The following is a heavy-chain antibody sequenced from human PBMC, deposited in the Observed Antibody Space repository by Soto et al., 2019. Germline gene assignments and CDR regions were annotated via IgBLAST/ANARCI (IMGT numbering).Heavy chain of an antibody. CDR3: TPVFEY. CDR2: IDGVGTGT. V-gene: IGHV3-74*01. CDR1: GFTFTNYW. J-gene: IGHJ4*02. Sequence: EVQLVQSGGGSVQPGGSLRLSCAASGFTFTNYWMHWVRQVPGKGLVWVSRIDGVGTGTSYSDSVKGRFTISRDNTDTMLYLHMNSLRAEDTAVYYCTPVFEYWGQGILVTVSS.